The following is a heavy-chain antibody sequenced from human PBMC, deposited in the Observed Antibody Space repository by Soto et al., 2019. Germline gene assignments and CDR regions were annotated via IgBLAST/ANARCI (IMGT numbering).Heavy chain of an antibody. Sequence: EVQLLESGGGLVQPGGSLRLSCAASGFTFSSYAMSWVRQAPGKGLEWVSAISGSGGSTYYADSVKGRFTISRENSKNTLYLQMNSLRAEDTAVYYGAKDQRDDFLGGWFDPLGQGALVTVSS. CDR1: GFTFSSYA. CDR2: ISGSGGST. J-gene: IGHJ5*02. V-gene: IGHV3-23*01. D-gene: IGHD3-3*01. CDR3: AKDQRDDFLGGWFDP.